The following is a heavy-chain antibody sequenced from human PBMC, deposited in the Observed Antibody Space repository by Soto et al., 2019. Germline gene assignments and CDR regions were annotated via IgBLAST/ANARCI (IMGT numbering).Heavy chain of an antibody. Sequence: SETLSLTCAVYGGSFSGYYWSWIRQPPGKGLEWIGEINHSGSTNYNPSLKSRVTISVDTSKNQFSLKLSSVTAADTAVYYCARGRQGRGYYGSGSKNWFDPWGQGTLVTVSS. CDR1: GGSFSGYY. V-gene: IGHV4-34*01. D-gene: IGHD3-10*01. CDR3: ARGRQGRGYYGSGSKNWFDP. CDR2: INHSGST. J-gene: IGHJ5*02.